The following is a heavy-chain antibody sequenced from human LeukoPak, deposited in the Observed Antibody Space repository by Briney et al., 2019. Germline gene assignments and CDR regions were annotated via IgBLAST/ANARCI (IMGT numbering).Heavy chain of an antibody. CDR3: ARTRVLRYFDAPPGY. D-gene: IGHD3-9*01. CDR2: INPSGSIT. CDR1: GYSFTSYY. Sequence: ASVKVSCKASGYSFTSYYIHWVRQAPGQGLEWMGIINPSGSITSYAQKFQGRVTMTRDMSTSTVYMELSSLRSEDTAVYYCARTRVLRYFDAPPGYWGQGTLVTVSS. J-gene: IGHJ4*02. V-gene: IGHV1-46*01.